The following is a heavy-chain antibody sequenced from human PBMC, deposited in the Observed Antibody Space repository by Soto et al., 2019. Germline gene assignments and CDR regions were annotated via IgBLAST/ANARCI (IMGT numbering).Heavy chain of an antibody. V-gene: IGHV4-59*01. CDR3: ARGLGYSKAPHYSYSGMDV. CDR2: IYYSGST. Sequence: SETLSLTCTVSGGSISSYYWSWIRQPPGKGLEWIGYIYYSGSTNYNPSLKSRVTISVDTSKNQFSLKLSSVTAADTAVYYCARGLGYSKAPHYSYSGMDVWGKGTTVTVP. J-gene: IGHJ6*04. D-gene: IGHD5-18*01. CDR1: GGSISSYY.